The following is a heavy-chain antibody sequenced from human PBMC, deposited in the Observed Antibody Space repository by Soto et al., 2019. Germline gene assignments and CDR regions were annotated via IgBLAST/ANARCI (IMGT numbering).Heavy chain of an antibody. D-gene: IGHD5-18*01. CDR1: GYTFTSYG. CDR3: ARGGYSYGSPYYGMDV. Sequence: ASVKVSCKASGYTFTSYGISWVRQAPGQGLEWMGWISAYNGNTNYAQKFRGRVTFTTDTSASTAYMDLSSLRSEDTAVYYCARGGYSYGSPYYGMDVRRQGST. J-gene: IGHJ6*02. CDR2: ISAYNGNT. V-gene: IGHV1-18*04.